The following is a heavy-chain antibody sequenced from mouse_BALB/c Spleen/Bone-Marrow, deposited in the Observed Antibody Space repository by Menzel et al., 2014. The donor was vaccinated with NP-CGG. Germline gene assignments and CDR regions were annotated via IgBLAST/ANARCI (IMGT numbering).Heavy chain of an antibody. CDR2: INPDSSTI. CDR3: ARLNYYGNLFV. Sequence: EVKLVESGGGLVQPGGSLKLPCAASGFDFSRYWMSWVRQAPGKGLEWIGEINPDSSTINYTPSLKDKFIISRDNAKNTLYLQMSKVRSEDTALYYCARLNYYGNLFVWGAGTTVTVSP. J-gene: IGHJ1*01. CDR1: GFDFSRYW. D-gene: IGHD1-1*01. V-gene: IGHV4-1*02.